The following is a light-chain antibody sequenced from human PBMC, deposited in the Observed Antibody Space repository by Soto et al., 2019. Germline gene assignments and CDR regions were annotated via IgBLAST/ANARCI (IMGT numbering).Light chain of an antibody. Sequence: EIVLTQSPGSVSLSPGEGATLSCRTRQSVRTTDLAWYQQKPGQAPRLLVFATSRRATGIPDRFSGSGSGTDFTLTISRLEPEDFAVYYCHEYGGSPLYAFGQGTKLELK. J-gene: IGKJ2*01. CDR3: HEYGGSPLYA. CDR1: QSVRTTD. V-gene: IGKV3-20*01. CDR2: ATS.